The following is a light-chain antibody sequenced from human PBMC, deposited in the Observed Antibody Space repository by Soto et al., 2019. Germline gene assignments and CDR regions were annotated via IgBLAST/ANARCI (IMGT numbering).Light chain of an antibody. J-gene: IGKJ5*01. CDR3: MQSTQLPPT. Sequence: DVVMAQTPLSLSVAPGQPASISCKSSQSLLHITGETFLFWYLQKPGQSPQLLIYEVSTRVSGVPDRFSGSGSGTDFTLEISRVETDDVGIYYCMQSTQLPPTFGQGTRLEI. CDR2: EVS. V-gene: IGKV2D-29*02. CDR1: QSLLHITGETF.